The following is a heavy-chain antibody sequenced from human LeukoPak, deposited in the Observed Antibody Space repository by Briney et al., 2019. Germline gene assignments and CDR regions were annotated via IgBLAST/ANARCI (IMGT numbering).Heavy chain of an antibody. J-gene: IGHJ4*02. D-gene: IGHD3-22*01. CDR3: VTYYFDSSGPKKNY. CDR2: INHSGST. Sequence: SETLSLTCAVYGGSFSGYYWSWIRQPPGKGLEWIGEINHSGSTNCNPSLKSRVTISVDTSKKQFSLELSSVTAADTAVYYCVTYYFDSSGPKKNYWGQGTLVTVSS. CDR1: GGSFSGYY. V-gene: IGHV4-34*01.